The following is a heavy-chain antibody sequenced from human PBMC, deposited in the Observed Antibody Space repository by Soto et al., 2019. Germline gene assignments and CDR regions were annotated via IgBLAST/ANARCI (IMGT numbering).Heavy chain of an antibody. Sequence: ESVGGVVQPGGSLRLSCVGSGFRFSDYGMHWVRQAPGKGLEWVAMMSFDGTYKYYADSVKGRFIISRDNSKNTLYLQMNSLRAEDTAVYYCAKDRRDGEYNSVYDFWGQGTLVTVSS. CDR1: GFRFSDYG. D-gene: IGHD4-17*01. V-gene: IGHV3-30*18. CDR3: AKDRRDGEYNSVYDF. J-gene: IGHJ4*02. CDR2: MSFDGTYK.